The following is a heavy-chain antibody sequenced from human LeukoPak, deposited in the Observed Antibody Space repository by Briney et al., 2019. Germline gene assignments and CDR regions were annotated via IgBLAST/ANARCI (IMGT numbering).Heavy chain of an antibody. CDR3: ARFRVDYYYYYYMDV. D-gene: IGHD3-10*01. CDR2: TYYSGNT. J-gene: IGHJ6*03. V-gene: IGHV4-39*07. CDR1: GGSISSSSYY. Sequence: SETLSLTCTVSGGSISSSSYYWVWIRQPPGKGLEWIGSTYYSGNTYYNPSLKSRVTISVDTTKNQFSLKLSSVTAADTAVYYCARFRVDYYYYYYMDVWGKGTTVTVSS.